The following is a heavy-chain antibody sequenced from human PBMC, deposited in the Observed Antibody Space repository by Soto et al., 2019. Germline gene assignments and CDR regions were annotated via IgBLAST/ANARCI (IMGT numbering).Heavy chain of an antibody. CDR1: GYTFTNYY. Sequence: ASVKVSCKASGYTFTNYYLHWVRQAPGQGLEWMGIINPSGGSTSYAQKFQGRVTMTRDTSTSTVYMELSSLRSEDTAVYYCARVAAPDDAFDIWGQGTMVTVSS. V-gene: IGHV1-46*03. CDR3: ARVAAPDDAFDI. J-gene: IGHJ3*02. CDR2: INPSGGST. D-gene: IGHD6-25*01.